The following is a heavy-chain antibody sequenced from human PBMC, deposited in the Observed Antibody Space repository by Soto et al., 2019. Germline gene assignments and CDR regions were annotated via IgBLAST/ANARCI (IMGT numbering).Heavy chain of an antibody. D-gene: IGHD3-22*01. Sequence: QVQLQESGPGLVKPSGTLSLTCAVSGVSISSNNWWSWVRQPPGKGLEWIGEMYHTGSTNYNPSLKSRVTISVDKSKNHFSLELNSVTAADPAVYYCARSSRYQYDSSEGNFDYWGQGTLVTVSS. CDR3: ARSSRYQYDSSEGNFDY. V-gene: IGHV4-4*02. CDR1: GVSISSNNW. J-gene: IGHJ4*02. CDR2: MYHTGST.